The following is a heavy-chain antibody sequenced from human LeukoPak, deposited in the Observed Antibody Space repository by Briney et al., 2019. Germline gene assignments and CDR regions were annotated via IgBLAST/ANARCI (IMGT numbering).Heavy chain of an antibody. CDR2: ISSSSSYI. CDR1: GFTFSSYS. Sequence: GGSLRLSCAASGFTFSSYSMNWVRQAPGKGLEWVSSISSSSSYIYYADSVKGRFTISRDNAKNSLYLQMNSLRAEDTAVYYCARLYLPATRFDYWGQGTLVTVSS. J-gene: IGHJ4*02. D-gene: IGHD5-24*01. V-gene: IGHV3-21*01. CDR3: ARLYLPATRFDY.